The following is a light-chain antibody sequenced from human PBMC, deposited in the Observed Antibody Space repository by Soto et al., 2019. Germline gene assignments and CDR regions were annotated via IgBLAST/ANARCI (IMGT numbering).Light chain of an antibody. CDR1: QSLLHSNGYNY. J-gene: IGKJ3*01. CDR3: MHGLSGFS. V-gene: IGKV2-28*01. CDR2: LGS. Sequence: DIVMTQSPLSLPVTPGEPASISCRSSQSLLHSNGYNYLEWYVQKPGQSPQLLIYLGSDRASGVPGRFSGSGSGTDFTLKISGVEAEDVGVYYCMHGLSGFSFGPGTKVDIK.